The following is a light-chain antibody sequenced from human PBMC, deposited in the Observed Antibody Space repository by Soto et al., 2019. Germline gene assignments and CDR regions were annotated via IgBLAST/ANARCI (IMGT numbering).Light chain of an antibody. V-gene: IGKV3-15*01. J-gene: IGKJ4*01. CDR1: QSVSSN. CDR3: QQFNSWPLT. Sequence: EIVMTQSPAILSVSPGERATLSCRASQSVSSNLAWYQQKAGQAPRLLIYGASNRATGVPARFSGTGSGTEFTLPISSLQSEDLTVYYCQQFNSWPLTFGGGTKVEIK. CDR2: GAS.